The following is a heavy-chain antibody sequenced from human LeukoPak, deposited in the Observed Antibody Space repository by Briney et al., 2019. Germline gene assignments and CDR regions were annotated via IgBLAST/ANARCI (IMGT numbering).Heavy chain of an antibody. CDR2: IYYSGST. CDR1: GFTFSNHA. Sequence: GSLRLSCAASGFTFSNHAMSWIRQPPGKGLEWIGYIYYSGSTNYNPSLKSRVTISVDTSKNQFSLKLSSVTAADTAVYYCARGEVLRFTNYGMDVWGQGTTVTVSS. CDR3: ARGEVLRFTNYGMDV. D-gene: IGHD3-3*01. V-gene: IGHV4-59*11. J-gene: IGHJ6*02.